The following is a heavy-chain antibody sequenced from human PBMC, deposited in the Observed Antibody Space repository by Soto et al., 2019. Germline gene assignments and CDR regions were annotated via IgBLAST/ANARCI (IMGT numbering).Heavy chain of an antibody. D-gene: IGHD1-26*01. Sequence: EVQLVESGGGLVRPGGSLRLSCAASGFTFNTYCMSWVRQAPGKGLEWVANITQDGSEKYYVDSVKGRFTISRDNAENSVYLQMNSLRAEDTAVYFCTRAECNSETYSCFDYWGQGTLVTVSS. J-gene: IGHJ4*02. CDR3: TRAECNSETYSCFDY. CDR2: ITQDGSEK. CDR1: GFTFNTYC. V-gene: IGHV3-7*01.